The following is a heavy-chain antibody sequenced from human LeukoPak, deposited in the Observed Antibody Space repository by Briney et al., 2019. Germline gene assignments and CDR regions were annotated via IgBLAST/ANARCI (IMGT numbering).Heavy chain of an antibody. Sequence: SETLSLTCGVFGVSINDYYWSWIRQSPGKGLEWIGEISHTEGTRYNPSLESRVTMSVGTSENQLSVKLIFVTAADTAVYYCARIRCGHSGSVCYNHWGLGTLVTVST. V-gene: IGHV4-34*01. J-gene: IGHJ4*02. CDR1: GVSINDYY. D-gene: IGHD3-9*01. CDR3: ARIRCGHSGSVCYNH. CDR2: ISHTEGT.